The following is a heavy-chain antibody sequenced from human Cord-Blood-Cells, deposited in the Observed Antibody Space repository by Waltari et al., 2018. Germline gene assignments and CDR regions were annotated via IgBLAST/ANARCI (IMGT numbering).Heavy chain of an antibody. CDR2: IYYSGST. Sequence: PPGKGLEWIGYIYYSGSTNYNPSLKSRVTISVDTSKNQFSLKLSSVTATDTAVYYCARDLETWGVRWGAFDIWGQGTMVTVSS. V-gene: IGHV4-59*01. D-gene: IGHD3-10*01. CDR3: ARDLETWGVRWGAFDI. J-gene: IGHJ3*02.